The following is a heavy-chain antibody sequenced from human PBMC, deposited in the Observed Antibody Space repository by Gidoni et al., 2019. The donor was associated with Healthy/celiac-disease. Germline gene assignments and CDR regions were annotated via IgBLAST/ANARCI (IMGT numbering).Heavy chain of an antibody. CDR3: ARGDYVWGSYHLLSYYYYGMDV. V-gene: IGHV1-2*02. CDR1: GYTFTGYY. Sequence: QVQLVQSGAEVKKPGASVKVSCKASGYTFTGYYMHWVRQAPGQGLEWMGWINPNSGGTNYAQKFQGRVTMTRDTSISTAYMELSRLRSDDTAVYYCARGDYVWGSYHLLSYYYYGMDVWGQGTTVTVSS. CDR2: INPNSGGT. J-gene: IGHJ6*02. D-gene: IGHD3-16*02.